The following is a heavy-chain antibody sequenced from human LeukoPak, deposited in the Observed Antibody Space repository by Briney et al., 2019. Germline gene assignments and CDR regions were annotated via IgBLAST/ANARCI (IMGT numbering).Heavy chain of an antibody. CDR2: IYYSGST. J-gene: IGHJ5*02. CDR3: ARSTSYCSSTSCYTDWFDP. CDR1: GGSISSGGYY. V-gene: IGHV4-31*03. D-gene: IGHD2-2*02. Sequence: SETLSLTCTVSGGSISSGGYYWSWIRQHPGKGLEWIGYIYYSGSTYYNPSLKSRVTISVDTSKNQFSLKLSSVTAADTAVYYCARSTSYCSSTSCYTDWFDPWGQGTLVTVSS.